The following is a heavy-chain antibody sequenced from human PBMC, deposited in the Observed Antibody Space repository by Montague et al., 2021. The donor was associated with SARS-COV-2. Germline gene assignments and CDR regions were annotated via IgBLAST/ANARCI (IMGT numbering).Heavy chain of an antibody. CDR2: INSDGSST. V-gene: IGHV3-74*01. D-gene: IGHD3-22*01. J-gene: IGHJ4*02. Sequence: SLSISFDASGFTFSSYWMHWVRQAPGKGLVWVSRINSDGSSTSYADSVKGRFTISRDNAKNTLYLQMNSLRAEDTAVYYCITMIVVAEDYFDYWGQGTLVTVSS. CDR3: ITMIVVAEDYFDY. CDR1: GFTFSSYW.